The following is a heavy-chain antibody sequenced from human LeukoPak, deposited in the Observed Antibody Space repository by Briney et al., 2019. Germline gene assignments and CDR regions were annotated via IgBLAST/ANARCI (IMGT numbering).Heavy chain of an antibody. D-gene: IGHD3-22*01. J-gene: IGHJ4*02. Sequence: GGSLRLSSAASGFTFSNYDMHWVRQAPGKGLEWVAIISYDGSNKYFVDSVKGLFTISRDNSKNTLYLQMNSLRAEDTAVYYCAKGPDRSGYYSLDYWGQGTLVTVSS. CDR1: GFTFSNYD. CDR3: AKGPDRSGYYSLDY. CDR2: ISYDGSNK. V-gene: IGHV3-30*18.